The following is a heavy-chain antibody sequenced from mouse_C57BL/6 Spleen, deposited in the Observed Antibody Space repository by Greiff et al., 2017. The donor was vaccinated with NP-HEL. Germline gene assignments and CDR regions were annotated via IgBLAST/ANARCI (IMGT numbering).Heavy chain of an antibody. CDR3: ATTGFDY. CDR1: GYTFTDYY. V-gene: IGHV1-76*01. J-gene: IGHJ2*01. D-gene: IGHD1-1*01. CDR2: IYPGSGNT. Sequence: VQLQQSGAELVRPGASVKLSCKASGYTFTDYYINWVKQRPGQGLEWIARIYPGSGNTYYNEKFKGKATLTAEKSSSTAYMQLSSLTSEDSAVYFCATTGFDYWGQSTTLTVSS.